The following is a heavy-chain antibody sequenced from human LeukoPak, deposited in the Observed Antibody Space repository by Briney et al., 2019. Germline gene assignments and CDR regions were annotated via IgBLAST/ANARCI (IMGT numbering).Heavy chain of an antibody. Sequence: GGSLRLSCAASGFTFSSYGMQWVRRAPGKGLEWVAVISSDGSNKYYADSVKGRFTISRDNAKDSLYLQMNSLRAEDTAVYYCARILVYGSGAEAFDYWGQGTLVTVSS. J-gene: IGHJ4*02. CDR1: GFTFSSYG. D-gene: IGHD3-10*01. CDR2: ISSDGSNK. V-gene: IGHV3-30*03. CDR3: ARILVYGSGAEAFDY.